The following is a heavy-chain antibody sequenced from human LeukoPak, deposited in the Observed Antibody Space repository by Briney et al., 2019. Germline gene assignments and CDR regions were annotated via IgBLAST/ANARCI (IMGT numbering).Heavy chain of an antibody. V-gene: IGHV3-11*01. J-gene: IGHJ4*02. CDR3: ARDSGDYYDTSGLDY. CDR2: ISSSGNTI. D-gene: IGHD3-22*01. CDR1: GFTFSDYY. Sequence: GGSLRLSCAASGFTFSDYYMSWIRQAPGKGLEWVSFISSSGNTIYYADSVKGRFTISRDNAKNSLYLQMNSLRAEDTAVYYCARDSGDYYDTSGLDYWGQGTLVTVSS.